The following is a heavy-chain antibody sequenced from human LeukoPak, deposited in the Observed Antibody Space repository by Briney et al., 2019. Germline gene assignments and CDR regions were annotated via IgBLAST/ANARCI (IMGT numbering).Heavy chain of an antibody. CDR3: ARRKGTFDY. CDR1: GGSISSYY. J-gene: IGHJ4*02. V-gene: IGHV4-59*01. Sequence: PSETLSLTCTVSGGSISSYYWSWIRQPPGKGLEWIGYIYYSGSTNYNPSLKSRVTISVDTSKSQFSLKLSSVTAADTAVYYCARRKGTFDYWGQGTLVTVSS. CDR2: IYYSGST.